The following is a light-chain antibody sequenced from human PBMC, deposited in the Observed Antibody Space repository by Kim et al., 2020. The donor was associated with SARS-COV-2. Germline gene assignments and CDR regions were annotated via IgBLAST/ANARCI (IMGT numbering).Light chain of an antibody. Sequence: QSALTQPASVSGSPGQSITISCTGTSSDVGGYNLVSWYQQHPGKAPKLMIYEVSKRPSGVSNRFSGSKSGNTASLTISGLQAEDEADYYCCSCAGSSSYVFGTGTKVTVL. CDR2: EVS. CDR1: SSDVGGYNL. J-gene: IGLJ1*01. V-gene: IGLV2-23*02. CDR3: CSCAGSSSYV.